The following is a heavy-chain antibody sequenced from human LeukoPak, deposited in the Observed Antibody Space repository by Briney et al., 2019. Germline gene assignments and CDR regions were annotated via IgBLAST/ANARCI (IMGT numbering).Heavy chain of an antibody. CDR3: ARGLTGYYTFHWYYYGMDV. Sequence: ASVKVSCKASGYTFTSYDINWVRQATGQGLEWMGWMNPNSGNTGYAQKFQGRVTMTRNTSISTAYMELGSLRSEDTAVYYCARGLTGYYTFHWYYYGMDVWGQGTTVTVSS. J-gene: IGHJ6*02. CDR1: GYTFTSYD. V-gene: IGHV1-8*01. D-gene: IGHD3/OR15-3a*01. CDR2: MNPNSGNT.